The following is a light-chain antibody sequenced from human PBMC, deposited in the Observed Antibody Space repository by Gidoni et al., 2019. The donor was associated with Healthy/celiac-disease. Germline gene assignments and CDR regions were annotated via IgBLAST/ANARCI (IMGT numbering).Light chain of an antibody. J-gene: IGLJ2*01. CDR1: SSHIGAGYD. CDR3: QSYDSSGVV. V-gene: IGLV1-40*01. Sequence: QSVLTQPPSVSGAPGQRVTLSCTGSSSHIGAGYDVHWYQQLPGTAPKLLIYGTSNRPSGVPDRFSGSKSGTSASLAITGLQAEDEADYYCQSYDSSGVVFGGGTKLTVL. CDR2: GTS.